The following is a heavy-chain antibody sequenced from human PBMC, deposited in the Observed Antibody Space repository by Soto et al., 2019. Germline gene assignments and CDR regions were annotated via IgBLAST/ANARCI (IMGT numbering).Heavy chain of an antibody. V-gene: IGHV1-69*13. D-gene: IGHD2-21*02. CDR1: GGTFSSYA. J-gene: IGHJ4*02. Sequence: GASVKVSCKASGGTFSSYAISWVRQAPGQGLEWMGGIIPIFGTANYAQKFQGRVTITADESTSTAYMELSSLRSEDTAVYYCVMRGLVTNDYWGQGTLVTVSS. CDR2: IIPIFGTA. CDR3: VMRGLVTNDY.